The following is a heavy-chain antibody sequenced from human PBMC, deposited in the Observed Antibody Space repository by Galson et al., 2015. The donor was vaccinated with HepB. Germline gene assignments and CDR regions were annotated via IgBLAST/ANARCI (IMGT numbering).Heavy chain of an antibody. Sequence: SLRLSCADSGFTFSSYAMHWVRQAPGKGLEWVAVISFDGFNKYYADSVKGRFTISRDNSKNTLYLQMNSLSAEDTAVYYCARGRMVRGLSLRYDAVDIWGQGTMVTVSS. J-gene: IGHJ3*02. CDR2: ISFDGFNK. D-gene: IGHD3-10*01. CDR1: GFTFSSYA. V-gene: IGHV3-30*04. CDR3: ARGRMVRGLSLRYDAVDI.